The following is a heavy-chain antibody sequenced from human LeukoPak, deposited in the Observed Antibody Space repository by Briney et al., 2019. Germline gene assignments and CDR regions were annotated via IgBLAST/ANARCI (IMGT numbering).Heavy chain of an antibody. CDR2: IWYGGSNK. V-gene: IGHV3-33*01. J-gene: IGHJ4*02. CDR1: GFPFGSIA. Sequence: PGGSLDPSGPASGFPFGSIAMHWARKVPAKGLGGVAVIWYGGSNKYYADSVKGRFTISRDNSKNTLYLQMNSLRAEDTAVYYCARLIYGCFDYWGQGTLVTVSS. D-gene: IGHD3-16*01. CDR3: ARLIYGCFDY.